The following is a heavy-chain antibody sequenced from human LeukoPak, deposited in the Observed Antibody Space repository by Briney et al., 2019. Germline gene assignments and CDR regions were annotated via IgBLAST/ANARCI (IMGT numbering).Heavy chain of an antibody. D-gene: IGHD3-16*02. CDR1: GGTFSSYA. CDR2: IIPIFGTA. J-gene: IGHJ4*02. Sequence: SVKVSCKASGGTFSSYAISWVRQAPGQGLEWMGRIIPIFGTANYAQKFQGRVSITTDESTSTAYMELSSLRSEDTAVYYCAFSMITFGGVIAPNPKDYWGQGTLVTVSS. V-gene: IGHV1-69*05. CDR3: AFSMITFGGVIAPNPKDY.